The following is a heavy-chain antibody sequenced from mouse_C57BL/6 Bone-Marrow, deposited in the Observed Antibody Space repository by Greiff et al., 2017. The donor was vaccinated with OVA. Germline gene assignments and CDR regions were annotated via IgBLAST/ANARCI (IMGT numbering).Heavy chain of an antibody. CDR2: INPNNGGT. D-gene: IGHD2-3*01. J-gene: IGHJ3*01. V-gene: IGHV1-26*01. Sequence: EVQLQQSGPELVKPGASVKISCKASGYTFTDYYMNWVKQSHGKSLEWIGDINPNNGGTSYNQKFKGKATLTVDKSSSTAYMELRSLTSEDSAVYYCARSLYLCSWFAYWGQGTLVTVSA. CDR3: ARSLYLCSWFAY. CDR1: GYTFTDYY.